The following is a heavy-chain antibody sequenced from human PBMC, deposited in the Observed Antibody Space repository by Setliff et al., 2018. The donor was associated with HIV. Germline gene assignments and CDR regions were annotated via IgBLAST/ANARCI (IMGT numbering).Heavy chain of an antibody. CDR1: GYTFTTYS. J-gene: IGHJ4*02. Sequence: ASVKVSCKASGYTFTTYSLHWVRQAPGQSLEWMGWINVGNGDTKYSRELQGRIIITRDTSANTAYMELSSLRSDDTAVYFCARGALLAVFDFDHWGQGTQVTVSS. CDR3: ARGALLAVFDFDH. CDR2: INVGNGDT. V-gene: IGHV1-3*01. D-gene: IGHD3-10*01.